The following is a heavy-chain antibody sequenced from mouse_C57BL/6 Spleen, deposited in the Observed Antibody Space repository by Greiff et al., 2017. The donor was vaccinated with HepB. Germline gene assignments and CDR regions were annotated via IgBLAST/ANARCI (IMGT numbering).Heavy chain of an antibody. D-gene: IGHD4-1*01. CDR3: ARAPNWDY. CDR1: GYTFPSYW. V-gene: IGHV1-59*01. Sequence: QVQLQQPGAELVRPGTSVKLSCKASGYTFPSYWMHWVKQRPGQGLEWIGVIDPSDSYTNYNQKFKGKATLTVDTSSSTAYMQLSSLTSEDSAVYYCARAPNWDYWGQGTTLTVSS. J-gene: IGHJ2*01. CDR2: IDPSDSYT.